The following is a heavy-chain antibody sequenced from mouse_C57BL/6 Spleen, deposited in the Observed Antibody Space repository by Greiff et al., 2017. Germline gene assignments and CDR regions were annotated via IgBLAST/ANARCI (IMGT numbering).Heavy chain of an antibody. CDR2: ISDGGSYT. J-gene: IGHJ2*01. V-gene: IGHV5-4*01. CDR1: GFTFSSYA. Sequence: EVLLVESGGGLVKPGGSLKLSCAASGFTFSSYAMSWVRQTPEKRLEWVATISDGGSYTYYPDNVKGRVTISRDNAKNNLYLQMSHLKSEDTAMYYCARDRMGFGYWGQGATLTASS. CDR3: ARDRMGFGY.